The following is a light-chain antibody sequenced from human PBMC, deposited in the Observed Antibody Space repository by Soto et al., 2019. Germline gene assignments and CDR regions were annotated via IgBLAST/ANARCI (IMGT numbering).Light chain of an antibody. CDR2: DAS. V-gene: IGKV3-11*01. Sequence: IVLTQSPVTLSLSPGERATLSCRASKSVSSSLAWYQQKPGQAPRLLIYDASNRATGIPARFSGSGSWTDFTLTISSLEPEDSAVYYCQQRRDWWTFGPGTRVEIK. CDR3: QQRRDWWT. CDR1: KSVSSS. J-gene: IGKJ1*01.